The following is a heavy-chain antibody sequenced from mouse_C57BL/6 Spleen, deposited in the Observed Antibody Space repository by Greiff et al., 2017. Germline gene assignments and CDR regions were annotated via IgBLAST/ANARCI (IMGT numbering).Heavy chain of an antibody. J-gene: IGHJ2*01. Sequence: DVKLVESGAELVRPGASVKLSCTASGFNIKDDYMHWVKQRPEQGLEWIGWIDPENGDTEYASKFQGKATITADTSSNTAYLQLSSLTSEDTAVYYCTTRGNYGDYFDYWGQGTTLTVSS. CDR1: GFNIKDDY. CDR2: IDPENGDT. D-gene: IGHD2-1*01. V-gene: IGHV14-4*01. CDR3: TTRGNYGDYFDY.